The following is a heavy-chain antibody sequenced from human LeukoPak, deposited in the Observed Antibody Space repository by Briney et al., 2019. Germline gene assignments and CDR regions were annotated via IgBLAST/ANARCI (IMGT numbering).Heavy chain of an antibody. D-gene: IGHD2-21*02. CDR2: ISCDGSNK. J-gene: IGHJ6*02. CDR3: AKEGVTTIYYYYGMDV. Sequence: GGSLRLSCAASGFTFSSYGMHWVRQAPGKGLEWVAVISCDGSNKYYADSVKGRFTISRDNSKNTLYLQMSSLRAEDTAVYYCAKEGVTTIYYYYGMDVWGQGTTVTVSS. CDR1: GFTFSSYG. V-gene: IGHV3-30*18.